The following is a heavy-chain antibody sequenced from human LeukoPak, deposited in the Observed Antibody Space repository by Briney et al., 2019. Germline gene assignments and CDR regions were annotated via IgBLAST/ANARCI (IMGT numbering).Heavy chain of an antibody. CDR1: GFTFTSYA. CDR2: MGGSGDNT. V-gene: IGHV3-23*01. CDR3: ASGYSSSWYGDY. Sequence: GGSLRLSCAASGFTFTSYAMSWVRQAPGKGLEWVSVMGGSGDNTYYADSVKGRFTISRDNSKNTLYLQMNSLRAEDTAVYYCASGYSSSWYGDYWGQGTLVTVSS. J-gene: IGHJ4*02. D-gene: IGHD6-13*01.